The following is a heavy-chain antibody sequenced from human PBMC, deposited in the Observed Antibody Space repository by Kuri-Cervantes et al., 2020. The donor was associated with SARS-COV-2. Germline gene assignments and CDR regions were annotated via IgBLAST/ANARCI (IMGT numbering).Heavy chain of an antibody. D-gene: IGHD1-26*01. CDR3: ARDTVIGIVGATIYYFDY. Sequence: SETLSLTSAVYGGSFSGYYWSWISQHPGKGLEWIGEINHSGGTTYNPSLKSRVTISVDTWANQFSLKLNAVTAADTAIYYCARDTVIGIVGATIYYFDYWGLGTPVTVSS. CDR2: INHSGGT. J-gene: IGHJ4*02. V-gene: IGHV4-34*01. CDR1: GGSFSGYY.